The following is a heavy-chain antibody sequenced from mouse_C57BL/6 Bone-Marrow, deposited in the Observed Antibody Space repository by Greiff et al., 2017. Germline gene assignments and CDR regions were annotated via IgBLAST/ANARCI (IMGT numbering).Heavy chain of an antibody. D-gene: IGHD1-1*01. Sequence: LEESGPELVKPGASVKTSCKASGYAFSSSWMNWVKQRPGKGLEWIGRIYPGDGDTNYNGKFKGKATLTADKSSSTAYMQLSSLTSEDSAVYFCARVYGSHDYWGQGTTLTVSS. J-gene: IGHJ2*01. V-gene: IGHV1-82*01. CDR1: GYAFSSSW. CDR3: ARVYGSHDY. CDR2: IYPGDGDT.